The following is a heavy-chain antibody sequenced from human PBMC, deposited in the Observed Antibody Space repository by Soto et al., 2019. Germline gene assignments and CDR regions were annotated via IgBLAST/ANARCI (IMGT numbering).Heavy chain of an antibody. V-gene: IGHV4-34*01. CDR1: GGSFTGYY. J-gene: IGHJ4*02. D-gene: IGHD6-13*01. Sequence: QVQLQQWGAGLLKPSETLSLTCAVNGGSFTGYYGAWIRQSPEKGLEWIGEISHSGTTKYNPSLKSGVTISVDTSKNQFSLKLSSVTAADTGMYYCARNGGNTWYYFDSWGQGTVVTVSS. CDR3: ARNGGNTWYYFDS. CDR2: ISHSGTT.